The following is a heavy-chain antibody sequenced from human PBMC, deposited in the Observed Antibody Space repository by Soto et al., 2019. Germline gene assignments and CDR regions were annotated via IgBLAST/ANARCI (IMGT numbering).Heavy chain of an antibody. CDR2: ISGSGGST. CDR3: AKDDGYSGYDNYFDY. CDR1: GFTFSSYA. D-gene: IGHD5-12*01. J-gene: IGHJ4*02. V-gene: IGHV3-23*01. Sequence: GGSLRLSCAASGFTFSSYAMSWVRQAPGKGLEWVSAISGSGGSTYYADSVKGRFTISRDNSKNTLYRQMNSLRAEDTAVYYCAKDDGYSGYDNYFDYWGQGTLVTVSS.